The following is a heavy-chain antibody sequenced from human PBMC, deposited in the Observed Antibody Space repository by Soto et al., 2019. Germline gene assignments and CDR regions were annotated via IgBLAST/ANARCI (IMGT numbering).Heavy chain of an antibody. CDR3: ARGNGRPLIGGHFLCALDV. D-gene: IGHD2-8*01. Sequence: QVQLVQSGAEVKKPGSSVTVSCKASGGTFGNSAISWVRQAPGQGREWMGGFIPIFPTPDYAQKYQGRVSMGSHVSSTAADTELTSLRSEGVAVYYCARGNGRPLIGGHFLCALDVWGLGTTVTVSS. V-gene: IGHV1-69*05. CDR2: FIPIFPTP. CDR1: GGTFGNSA. J-gene: IGHJ6*01.